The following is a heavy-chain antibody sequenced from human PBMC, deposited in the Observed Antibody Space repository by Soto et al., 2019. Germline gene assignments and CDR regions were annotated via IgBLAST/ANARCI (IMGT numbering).Heavy chain of an antibody. J-gene: IGHJ4*02. D-gene: IGHD3-3*01. CDR3: AKSYDFWSGYLDY. CDR1: GFTFSSYA. Sequence: PGGSLRLSCAASGFTFSSYAMSWVRQAPGRGLEWVSAISGSGGSTYYAGSVKGRFTISRDNSKNTLYLQMNSLRAEDTAVYYCAKSYDFWSGYLDYWGQGTLVTVSS. V-gene: IGHV3-23*01. CDR2: ISGSGGST.